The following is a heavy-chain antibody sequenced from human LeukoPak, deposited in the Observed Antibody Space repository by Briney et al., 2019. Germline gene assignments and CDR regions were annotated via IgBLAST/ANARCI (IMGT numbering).Heavy chain of an antibody. D-gene: IGHD6-13*01. Sequence: ASVKVSCKASGYTFTSYGISWVRQAPGQGLEWMGWISAYNGNTNYAQKLQGRVTMTTDTSTSTAYMELRSLRSDDTAVYYCARYGSSWWHYYYYMDVWGKGTTVTVSS. CDR2: ISAYNGNT. J-gene: IGHJ6*03. V-gene: IGHV1-18*01. CDR1: GYTFTSYG. CDR3: ARYGSSWWHYYYYMDV.